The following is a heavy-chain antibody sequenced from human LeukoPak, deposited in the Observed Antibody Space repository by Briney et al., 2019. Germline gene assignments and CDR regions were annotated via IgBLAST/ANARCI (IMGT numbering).Heavy chain of an antibody. V-gene: IGHV1-2*06. CDR3: ARDPGYSSADVAFDI. D-gene: IGHD6-19*01. CDR2: INPNSGGT. CDR1: GYTFTGYY. Sequence: ASVKVSCKASGYTFTGYYMHWVRQAPGQGLEWMGRINPNSGGTNYAQKFQGRVTMTRDTSISTAYMELSRLRSDDTAVYYCARDPGYSSADVAFDIWGQGTMVTVSS. J-gene: IGHJ3*02.